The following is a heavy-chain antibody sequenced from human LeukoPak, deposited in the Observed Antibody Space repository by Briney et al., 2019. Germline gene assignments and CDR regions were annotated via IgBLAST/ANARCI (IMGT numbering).Heavy chain of an antibody. CDR2: IYYSGRT. D-gene: IGHD6-19*01. Sequence: SETLSLTCTVSGGSISSSDYYWGWIRQPPGKGLEWIGYIYYSGRTNYNPSLKSRVTISVDTSKNQFSLNLSSVTAADTAVYYCARDLLSTAGYFDYWGQGTLVTVSS. CDR1: GGSISSSDYY. V-gene: IGHV4-61*08. CDR3: ARDLLSTAGYFDY. J-gene: IGHJ4*02.